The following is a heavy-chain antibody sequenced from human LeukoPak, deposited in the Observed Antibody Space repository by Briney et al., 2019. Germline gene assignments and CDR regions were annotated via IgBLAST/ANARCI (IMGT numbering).Heavy chain of an antibody. CDR1: GYTFTSYD. Sequence: GASVKVSCKASGYTFTSYDINWVRQATGQGLEXXXXXXXXXGNTGYAQKFQGRVTMTRNTSISTAYMELSSLRSEDTAVYYCARGSSRLITFGGVIVYYFDYWGQGTLVTVSS. V-gene: IGHV1-8*01. D-gene: IGHD3-16*02. CDR2: XXXXXGNT. J-gene: IGHJ4*02. CDR3: ARGSSRLITFGGVIVYYFDY.